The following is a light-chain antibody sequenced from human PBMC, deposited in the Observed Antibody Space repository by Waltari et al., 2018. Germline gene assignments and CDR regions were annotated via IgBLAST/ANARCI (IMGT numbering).Light chain of an antibody. CDR1: RSDVGHYNL. Sequence: QSGLPQPASVPGSPGQSIPISCPGTRSDVGHYNLVPWYQQYPGKAPKLMVYEVTKRASGVSDRFSGSKSGNTASLTIYGLQSEDEADYYCCSYAGFGIYVFGTGTKVTVL. CDR3: CSYAGFGIYV. CDR2: EVT. V-gene: IGLV2-23*02. J-gene: IGLJ1*01.